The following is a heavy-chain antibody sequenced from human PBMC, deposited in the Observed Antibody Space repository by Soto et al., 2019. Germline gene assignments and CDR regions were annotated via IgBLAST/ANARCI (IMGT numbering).Heavy chain of an antibody. CDR1: GFTFDDYA. D-gene: IGHD3-3*01. J-gene: IGHJ6*04. CDR2: ISWNSGSI. Sequence: GGSLRLSCAASGFTFDDYAMHWVRQAPGKGLEWVSGISWNSGSIGYADSVKGRFTISRDNAKNSLYLQMNSLRAEDTALYYCAKDLEITISLMDVWGKGTTVTVSS. V-gene: IGHV3-9*01. CDR3: AKDLEITISLMDV.